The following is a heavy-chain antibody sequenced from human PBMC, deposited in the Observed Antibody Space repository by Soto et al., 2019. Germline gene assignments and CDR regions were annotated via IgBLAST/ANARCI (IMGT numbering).Heavy chain of an antibody. J-gene: IGHJ6*02. D-gene: IGHD1-1*01. CDR2: ISYEGLNT. Sequence: GWSLRLSCSTSGFTFSSYDMQWVRHAPGKGLEWVALISYEGLNTYYADSVRGRFIISRDNSKNILYLQMHSLRPDDTAVYYCAKLIKPLNSSGLDVWGQGATVTVSS. CDR1: GFTFSSYD. V-gene: IGHV3-30*18. CDR3: AKLIKPLNSSGLDV.